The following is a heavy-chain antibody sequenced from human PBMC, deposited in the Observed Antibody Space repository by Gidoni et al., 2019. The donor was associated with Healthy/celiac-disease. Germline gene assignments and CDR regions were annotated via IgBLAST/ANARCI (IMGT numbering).Heavy chain of an antibody. CDR2: ISYDGSNK. CDR1: GFTFSSYA. CDR3: ARRAGYYDSSGYYLDY. Sequence: QVQLVESGGGVVQPGRSLRLSCAASGFTFSSYAMHWVRQARGKGLGWGAVISYDGSNKYYADAVKGRFTISRDNSKNTLYLQMNSLRAEDTAVYYCARRAGYYDSSGYYLDYWGQGTLVTVSS. V-gene: IGHV3-30-3*01. J-gene: IGHJ4*02. D-gene: IGHD3-22*01.